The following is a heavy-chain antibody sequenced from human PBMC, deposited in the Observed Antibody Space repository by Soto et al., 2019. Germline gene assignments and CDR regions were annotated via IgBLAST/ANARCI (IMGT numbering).Heavy chain of an antibody. CDR3: AHSNGYCSGGSCSSYYYYYYMDV. V-gene: IGHV2-5*02. D-gene: IGHD2-15*01. CDR1: GFSLSTSGVG. Sequence: QSGPTLVNPTQTLTLTCTFSGFSLSTSGVGVGWIRQPPGKALEWLALIYWDDDKRYSPSLKSRLTITKDTSKNQVVLTMTNMDPVDTATYYCAHSNGYCSGGSCSSYYYYYYMDVWGKGTTVTVSS. J-gene: IGHJ6*03. CDR2: IYWDDDK.